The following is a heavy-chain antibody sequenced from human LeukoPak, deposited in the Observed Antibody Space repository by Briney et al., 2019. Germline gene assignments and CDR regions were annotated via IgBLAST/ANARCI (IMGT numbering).Heavy chain of an antibody. CDR3: ASSGYSSSWNQN. D-gene: IGHD6-13*01. J-gene: IGHJ4*02. CDR2: IHYDGSNK. V-gene: IGHV3-30*02. Sequence: GGSLRLSCAASGFTFSIYGMHWVRQAPGKGLEWVAFIHYDGSNKYYADSVKGRFTISRDNSNNTLYLQMNSLRAEDTAVYYCASSGYSSSWNQNWGQGTLVTVSS. CDR1: GFTFSIYG.